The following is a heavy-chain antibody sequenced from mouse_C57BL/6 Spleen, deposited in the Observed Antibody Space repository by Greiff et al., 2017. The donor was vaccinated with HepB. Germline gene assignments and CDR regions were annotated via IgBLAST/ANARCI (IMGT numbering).Heavy chain of an antibody. CDR3: ARLIYYGNSYAMDY. CDR1: GFTFSSYG. V-gene: IGHV5-6*01. J-gene: IGHJ4*01. Sequence: EVQGVESGGDLVKPGGSLKLSCAASGFTFSSYGLSWVRQTPDKRLEWVATISSGGSYTYYPDSVKGRFTISRNNAKNTLYLQMSSLKSADTAMYYCARLIYYGNSYAMDYWGKGTSVTVSS. CDR2: ISSGGSYT. D-gene: IGHD2-1*01.